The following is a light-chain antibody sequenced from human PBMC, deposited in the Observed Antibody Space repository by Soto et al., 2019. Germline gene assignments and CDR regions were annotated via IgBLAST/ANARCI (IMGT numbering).Light chain of an antibody. Sequence: EIVLTQSPATLSLSPGERATLSCRASQSVSSYLAWYQQKPGQAPRLLIYDASNRATGIPARFSGSGSGTDFTLTINRLEPEDFAVYYCQQYEKWPPSITFGQGTRLEIK. CDR3: QQYEKWPPSIT. CDR2: DAS. CDR1: QSVSSY. J-gene: IGKJ5*01. V-gene: IGKV3-11*01.